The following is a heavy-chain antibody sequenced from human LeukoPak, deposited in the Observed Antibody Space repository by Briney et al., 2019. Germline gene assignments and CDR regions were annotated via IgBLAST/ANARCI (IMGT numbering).Heavy chain of an antibody. V-gene: IGHV1-2*02. CDR1: GYTFTGYY. J-gene: IGHJ3*02. CDR3: ATSSHDKSFDSASYYLAFDI. CDR2: INPNSGGT. Sequence: ASVKVSCKASGYTFTGYYMHWVRQAPGQGLEWMGWINPNSGGTNYAQKFQGRVTMTRDTSISTASMELSRLRSDDTAVYYCATSSHDKSFDSASYYLAFDIWGQGTMVTVSS. D-gene: IGHD3-22*01.